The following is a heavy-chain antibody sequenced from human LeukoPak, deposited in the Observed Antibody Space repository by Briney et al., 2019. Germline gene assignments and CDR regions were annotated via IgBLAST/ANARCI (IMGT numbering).Heavy chain of an antibody. V-gene: IGHV4-59*01. J-gene: IGHJ4*02. CDR3: ASHRRSHGSEY. D-gene: IGHD3-10*01. CDR2: VYYSGST. CDR1: GASFEHYF. Sequence: SETLSLTCTVSGASFEHYFWSWIRQPPGRGLEWIGYVYYSGSTDYSPSLKSRLTISADTSKNQFSLRLNSVTAADTAVYYCASHRRSHGSEYWGQGTLVTVSS.